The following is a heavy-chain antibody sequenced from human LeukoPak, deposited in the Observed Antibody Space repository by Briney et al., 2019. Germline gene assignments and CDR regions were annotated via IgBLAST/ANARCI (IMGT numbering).Heavy chain of an antibody. D-gene: IGHD3-10*01. Sequence: TLSLTCTVSGGSISTSGYYWGWIRQPPGKGLEWIAGIYYSGNTYYNPSLKSRVTISVDTSKNQFSLKLSSVTAADTAVYYCASGVVRGVFDYWGQGTLVTVSS. CDR2: IYYSGNT. J-gene: IGHJ4*02. CDR3: ASGVVRGVFDY. CDR1: GGSISTSGYY. V-gene: IGHV4-39*07.